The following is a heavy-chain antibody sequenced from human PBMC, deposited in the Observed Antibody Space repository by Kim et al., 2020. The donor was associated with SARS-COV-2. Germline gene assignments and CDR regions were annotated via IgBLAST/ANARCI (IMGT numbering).Heavy chain of an antibody. Sequence: RVTISVDTSKNQFSLKLSSVTAADTAVYYCARAYTYYDILTGYPTGGMDVWGQGTTVTVSS. CDR3: ARAYTYYDILTGYPTGGMDV. V-gene: IGHV4-59*01. J-gene: IGHJ6*02. D-gene: IGHD3-9*01.